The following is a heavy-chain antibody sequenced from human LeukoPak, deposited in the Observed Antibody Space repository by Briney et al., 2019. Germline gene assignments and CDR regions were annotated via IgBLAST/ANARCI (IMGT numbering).Heavy chain of an antibody. CDR1: GRSLNRCY. CDR3: ARRWRSSGWSPMIDY. J-gene: IGHJ4*02. V-gene: IGHV4-34*01. D-gene: IGHD6-19*01. CDR2: INHRGST. Sequence: SETLSLTCAVCGRSLNRCYWRGTPDPPGKGLVCVGEINHRGSTTYNPSLKSRVTISVDTSKHQFSLKLSSVTAADTAVYYCARRWRSSGWSPMIDYWGQGTLVTVSS.